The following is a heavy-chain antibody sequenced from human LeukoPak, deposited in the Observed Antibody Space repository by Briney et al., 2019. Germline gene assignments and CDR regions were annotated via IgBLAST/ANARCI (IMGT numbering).Heavy chain of an antibody. CDR3: ARRGLETWGYRGIVGATKADDAFDI. D-gene: IGHD1-26*01. CDR1: GYSFTSYW. J-gene: IGHJ3*02. CDR2: IYPGDSDT. Sequence: GESLKISCKGSGYSFTSYWIGWVRQMPGKGLEWMGIIYPGDSDTRYSPSFQGQVTISADKSISTAYLQWSSLKASDTAMYYCARRGLETWGYRGIVGATKADDAFDIWGQGTMVTVSS. V-gene: IGHV5-51*01.